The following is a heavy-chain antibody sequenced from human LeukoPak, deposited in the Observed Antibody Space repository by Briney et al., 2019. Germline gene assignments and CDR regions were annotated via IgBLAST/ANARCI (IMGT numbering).Heavy chain of an antibody. Sequence: PSETLSLTCTVSGGSISSGDYYWSWIRQPPGKGLEWIGYIYYSGSTYYNPSLKSRVTISVDTSKNQFSLKLSSVTAADTAVCYCATTKRYCSGGSCYGQINFDYWGQGTLVTVSS. CDR3: ATTKRYCSGGSCYGQINFDY. V-gene: IGHV4-30-4*01. CDR2: IYYSGST. D-gene: IGHD2-15*01. J-gene: IGHJ4*02. CDR1: GGSISSGDYY.